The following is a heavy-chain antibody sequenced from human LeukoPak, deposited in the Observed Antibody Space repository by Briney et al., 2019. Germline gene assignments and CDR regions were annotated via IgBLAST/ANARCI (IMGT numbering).Heavy chain of an antibody. CDR2: IIPILGIA. Sequence: ASVTVSCKASGGTFSSYAISWVRQAPGQGLEWMGRIIPILGIANYAQKFQGRVTITADKSTSTAYMELSSLRSEDTAVYYCANLPGGLVRPPPKDMDVWGQGTTVTVSS. V-gene: IGHV1-69*04. J-gene: IGHJ6*02. CDR3: ANLPGGLVRPPPKDMDV. D-gene: IGHD3-10*01. CDR1: GGTFSSYA.